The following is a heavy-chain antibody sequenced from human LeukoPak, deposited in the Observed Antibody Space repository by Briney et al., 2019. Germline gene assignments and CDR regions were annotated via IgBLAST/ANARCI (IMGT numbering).Heavy chain of an antibody. V-gene: IGHV3-21*06. J-gene: IGHJ4*02. CDR3: AKGDEWLGNYFEY. CDR2: ISSSGSYI. D-gene: IGHD6-19*01. CDR1: GFTFSTYS. Sequence: PGGSLRLSCAASGFTFSTYSVNWVRQAPGKGLEWVSSISSSGSYIYYADSVKGRFTISRDNAKNSLYLQMNSLRAEDTAVYYCAKGDEWLGNYFEYWGQGTLVTVSS.